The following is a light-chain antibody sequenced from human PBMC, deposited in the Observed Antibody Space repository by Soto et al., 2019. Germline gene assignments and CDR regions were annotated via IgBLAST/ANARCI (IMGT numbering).Light chain of an antibody. J-gene: IGKJ2*01. CDR1: QTISGW. Sequence: DIQMTQSPSTLSASVGDRVTITCRASQTISGWLAWYHQRPGKAPKLLIYDASTLESGVPSRFSGTESETEFTLTISSLQPDDLGTYYCQQYKSGYTFGQGTTLAIK. CDR3: QQYKSGYT. CDR2: DAS. V-gene: IGKV1-5*01.